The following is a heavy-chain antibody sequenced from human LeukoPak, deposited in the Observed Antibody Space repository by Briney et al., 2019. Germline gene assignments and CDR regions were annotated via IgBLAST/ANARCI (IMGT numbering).Heavy chain of an antibody. Sequence: ASVKVSCKVSGYTLTELSMNWVRQAPGQGLEWMGIINPSGGSTSYAQKFQGRVTMTRDMSTSTVYMELSSLRSEDTAVYYCAREPLYSGSYSTFDCWGQGTLVTVSS. CDR1: GYTLTELS. CDR2: INPSGGST. V-gene: IGHV1-46*01. CDR3: AREPLYSGSYSTFDC. J-gene: IGHJ4*02. D-gene: IGHD1-26*01.